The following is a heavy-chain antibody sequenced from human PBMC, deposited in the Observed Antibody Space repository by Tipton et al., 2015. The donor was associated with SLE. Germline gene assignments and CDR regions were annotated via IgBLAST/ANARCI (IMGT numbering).Heavy chain of an antibody. CDR1: GGSFSANY. CDR2: IYYTGNT. J-gene: IGHJ4*02. Sequence: TLSLTCALYGGSFSANYWTWIRQPPGKGLEWIGEIYYTGNTNYNPSFNSRVTISVGTSKSQFSLNLRSVTAADTAVYYCASARYDNWGQGTLVTVSS. CDR3: ASARYDN. V-gene: IGHV4-34*01.